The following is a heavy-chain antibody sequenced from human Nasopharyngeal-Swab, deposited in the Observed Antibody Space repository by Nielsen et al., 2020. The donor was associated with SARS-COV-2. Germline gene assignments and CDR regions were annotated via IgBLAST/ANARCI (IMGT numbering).Heavy chain of an antibody. Sequence: GESLKISCTGPGFTFGNYSMNWVRQAPGKGLEWVGFIRSKAYGETTDYAASVKGRFTISRDDSKSIAYLQMNSLRTEDTAVYYCTSQTYYYDSSETLYYYYMDVWGKGTTVTVSS. D-gene: IGHD3-22*01. CDR2: IRSKAYGETT. J-gene: IGHJ6*03. CDR3: TSQTYYYDSSETLYYYYMDV. CDR1: GFTFGNYS. V-gene: IGHV3-49*04.